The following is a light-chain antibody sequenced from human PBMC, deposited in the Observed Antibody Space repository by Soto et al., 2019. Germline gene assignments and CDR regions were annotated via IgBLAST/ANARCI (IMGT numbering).Light chain of an antibody. J-gene: IGKJ2*01. V-gene: IGKV4-1*01. CDR2: WAS. Sequence: DIVMTQSPDSLAVSLGERATINCKSSQSVLYSSRNRNYLAWYQQKTGQPPKLLIYWASTRESGVPDRFSGSGSGTDFTLTISSLQAEDVAVYYCQQYYTTTPTFGQGTKLEIK. CDR3: QQYYTTTPT. CDR1: QSVLYSSRNRNY.